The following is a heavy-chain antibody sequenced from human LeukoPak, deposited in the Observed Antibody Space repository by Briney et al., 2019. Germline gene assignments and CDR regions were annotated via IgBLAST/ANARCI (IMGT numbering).Heavy chain of an antibody. V-gene: IGHV1-46*01. CDR1: GYTFTGYY. D-gene: IGHD3-10*01. CDR3: ARPTQGQPMAPFDY. CDR2: INPSGGST. J-gene: IGHJ4*02. Sequence: ASVTVSFKAFGYTFTGYYMHWVRQAPGQGLEWMGIINPSGGSTSYAQKFQGRVTMTRDTSTSTVYMELSSLRSEDTAVYYCARPTQGQPMAPFDYWGQGTLVTVSS.